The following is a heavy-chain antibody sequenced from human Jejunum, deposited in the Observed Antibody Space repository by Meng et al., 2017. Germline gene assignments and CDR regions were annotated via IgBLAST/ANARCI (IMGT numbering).Heavy chain of an antibody. Sequence: QVQLQGSGPGLVKPSGILALPCAVSGASIRSDNWWSWVRQPPGKGPEWIGDIFRTGTSNYSPSLRSRVAIYMDKSKNQFSLSLNSVTAADTAVYYCARKGGTYSTGHFPHFDYWGQGTLVTVSS. D-gene: IGHD6-19*01. CDR3: ARKGGTYSTGHFPHFDY. CDR2: IFRTGTS. CDR1: GASIRSDNW. J-gene: IGHJ4*02. V-gene: IGHV4-4*02.